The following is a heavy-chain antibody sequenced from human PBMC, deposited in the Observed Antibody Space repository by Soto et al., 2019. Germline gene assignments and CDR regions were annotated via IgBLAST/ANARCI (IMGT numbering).Heavy chain of an antibody. D-gene: IGHD5-12*01. J-gene: IGHJ4*02. CDR3: AFQGGYGGPFDY. CDR2: IYSGGST. V-gene: IGHV3-66*01. CDR1: GFTVSSNY. Sequence: GGSLRLSCAVSGFTVSSNYMSWVRQAPGKGLEWVSVIYSGGSTYNADSVKGRFTISRDNSKNTLYLQMNSLRAEDTAVYYCAFQGGYGGPFDYWGQGTLVTVSS.